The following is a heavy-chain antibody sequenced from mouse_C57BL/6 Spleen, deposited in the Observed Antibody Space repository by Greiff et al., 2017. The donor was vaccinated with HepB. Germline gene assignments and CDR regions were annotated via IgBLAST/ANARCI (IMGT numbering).Heavy chain of an antibody. D-gene: IGHD4-1*01. CDR3: ARRETGSYWYFDV. J-gene: IGHJ1*03. CDR2: IYPRSGNT. V-gene: IGHV1-81*01. Sequence: QVQLQQSGAELARPGASVKLSCKASGYTFTSYGISWVKQRTGQGLEWIGEIYPRSGNTYYNEKFKGKATLTADKSSSTAYMELRSLTSEDSAVYFCARRETGSYWYFDVWGTGTTVTVSS. CDR1: GYTFTSYG.